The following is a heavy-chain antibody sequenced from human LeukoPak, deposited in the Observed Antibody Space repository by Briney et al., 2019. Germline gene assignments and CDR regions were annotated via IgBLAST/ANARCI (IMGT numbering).Heavy chain of an antibody. CDR2: INHSGST. V-gene: IGHV4-34*01. CDR3: ARTRSWYYRYNWFDP. J-gene: IGHJ5*02. D-gene: IGHD6-13*01. Sequence: PSETLSLTCAVYGGSFSGYYWSWIRQPPGKGLEWIGEINHSGSTNYNPSLKSRVTISVDTSKNQFSLKLSSVTAADTAVYYCARTRSWYYRYNWFDPWGQGTLVTVSS. CDR1: GGSFSGYY.